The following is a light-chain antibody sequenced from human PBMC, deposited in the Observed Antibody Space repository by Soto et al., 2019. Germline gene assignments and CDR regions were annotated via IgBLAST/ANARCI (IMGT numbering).Light chain of an antibody. CDR2: EGS. V-gene: IGLV2-23*01. Sequence: QSVRTQPASVSGSPGQSITISCTGTSSDVGSYNLVSWYQHHPGKAPKLMIYEGSKRPSGVSNRFSGSKSGNTASLTISGLQAEDEADYSCCSFAGSTTYVFGTVTKVTDL. J-gene: IGLJ1*01. CDR1: SSDVGSYNL. CDR3: CSFAGSTTYV.